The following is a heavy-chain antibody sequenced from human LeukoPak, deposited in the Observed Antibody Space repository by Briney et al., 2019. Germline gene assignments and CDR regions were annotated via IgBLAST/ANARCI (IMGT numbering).Heavy chain of an antibody. CDR2: IYTSGST. J-gene: IGHJ6*03. V-gene: IGHV4-61*02. CDR1: GGSISSGSYY. Sequence: SQTLSLTCTVSGGSISSGSYYWSWIRQPAGKGLEWFGRIYTSGSTNYNPSLKSRVTISVDTSKNQFSLKLSSVTAADTAVYYCARAIPNFYYMDVWGKGTTVTVSS. CDR3: ARAIPNFYYMDV.